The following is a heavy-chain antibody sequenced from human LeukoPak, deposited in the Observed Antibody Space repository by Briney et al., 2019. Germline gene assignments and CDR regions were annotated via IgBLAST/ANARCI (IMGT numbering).Heavy chain of an antibody. CDR1: GFTVSSNY. CDR3: ARGGGRATVTTGSYYYYYMDV. J-gene: IGHJ6*03. CDR2: IYSGGST. V-gene: IGHV3-53*01. Sequence: GGSLRLSCAASGFTVSSNYMSWVRQAPGKGLEWVSVIYSGGSTYYADSVKGRFTISRDNSKNTLYLQTNSLRAEDTAVYYCARGGGRATVTTGSYYYYYMDVWGKGTTVTISS. D-gene: IGHD4-17*01.